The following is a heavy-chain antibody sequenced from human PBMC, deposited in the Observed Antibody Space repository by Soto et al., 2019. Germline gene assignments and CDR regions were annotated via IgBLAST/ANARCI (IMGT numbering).Heavy chain of an antibody. D-gene: IGHD2-2*01. CDR2: ISWDGGST. CDR3: AKDICSSTSCPIYYYYYGMDV. Sequence: GGSLRLSCAASGFTFDDYTMHWVRQAPGKGLEWVSLISWDGGSTYYADSVKGRFTISRDNSKNSLYLQMNSLRTEDTALYYCAKDICSSTSCPIYYYYYGMDVWGQGTTGTVS. J-gene: IGHJ6*02. CDR1: GFTFDDYT. V-gene: IGHV3-43*01.